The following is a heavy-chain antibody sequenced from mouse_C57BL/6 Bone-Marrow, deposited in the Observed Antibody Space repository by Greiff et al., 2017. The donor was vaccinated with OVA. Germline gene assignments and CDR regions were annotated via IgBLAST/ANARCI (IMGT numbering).Heavy chain of an antibody. CDR2: IRSKSNNYAT. CDR3: VRYYDWYFDV. CDR1: GFSFNTYA. D-gene: IGHD1-1*02. V-gene: IGHV10-1*01. J-gene: IGHJ1*03. Sequence: DVQLVESGGGLVQPKGSLKLSCAASGFSFNTYAMNWVRQAPGKGLEWVARIRSKSNNYATYYADSVKDRFTISRDDSESMLYLQMNNLKTEDTAMYYCVRYYDWYFDVWGTGTTVTVSS.